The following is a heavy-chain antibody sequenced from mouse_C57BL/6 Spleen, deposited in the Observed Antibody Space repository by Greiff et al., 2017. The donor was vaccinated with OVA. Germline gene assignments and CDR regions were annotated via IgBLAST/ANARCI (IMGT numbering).Heavy chain of an antibody. CDR1: GYTFTSYW. CDR2: IDPSDSYT. J-gene: IGHJ1*03. CDR3: ARSDYYGSSSWYFDV. D-gene: IGHD1-1*01. Sequence: VQLQQPGAELVRPGTSVKLSCKASGYTFTSYWMHWVKQRPGQGLEWIGVIDPSDSYTNYNQKFKGKATLTVDTSSSTAYMQLSSLTSEDSAVYYCARSDYYGSSSWYFDVWGTGTTVTVSS. V-gene: IGHV1-59*01.